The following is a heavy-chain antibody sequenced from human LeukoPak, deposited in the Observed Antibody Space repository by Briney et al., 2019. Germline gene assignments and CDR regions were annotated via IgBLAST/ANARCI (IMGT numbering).Heavy chain of an antibody. CDR2: ISGSGSNT. CDR3: AKRRGLELTYYYHMDV. V-gene: IGHV3-23*01. Sequence: GGSLRLSCAASGFTFRRYGMTWVRQAPGKGLEWVSSISGSGSNTYYADSVKGRFTISRDNSKNTLYLQMNSLRADDTAVYYCAKRRGLELTYYYHMDVWGKGTTVTVSS. D-gene: IGHD1-7*01. CDR1: GFTFRRYG. J-gene: IGHJ6*03.